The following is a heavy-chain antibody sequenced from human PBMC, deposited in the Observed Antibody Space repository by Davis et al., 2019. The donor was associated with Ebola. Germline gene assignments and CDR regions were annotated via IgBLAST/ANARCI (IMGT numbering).Heavy chain of an antibody. CDR2: LSPSSGNT. CDR1: GYTFSSYD. J-gene: IGHJ4*02. CDR3: ASIVGSTWNSFDY. Sequence: AASVKVSCKASGYTFSSYDITWVRQATGQGLEWMGWLSPSSGNTDYAQKFQGRVTMTMDTSISTAYMELNSLTSEDTAVYYCASIVGSTWNSFDYWGQGTLVTVSS. V-gene: IGHV1-8*01. D-gene: IGHD6-13*01.